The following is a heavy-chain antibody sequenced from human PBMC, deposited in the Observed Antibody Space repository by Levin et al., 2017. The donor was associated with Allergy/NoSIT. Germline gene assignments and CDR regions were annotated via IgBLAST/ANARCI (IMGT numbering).Heavy chain of an antibody. Sequence: GGSLRLSCAASGFTFGSYWMHWVRQAPGKGLVWVSRINTDGSTTNYADSVKGRFTISRDNAKNTLYLQMNSLRAEDTAVYYCARALIVGATSGGDYWGQGTLVTVSS. V-gene: IGHV3-74*01. CDR3: ARALIVGATSGGDY. CDR1: GFTFGSYW. CDR2: INTDGSTT. D-gene: IGHD1-26*01. J-gene: IGHJ4*02.